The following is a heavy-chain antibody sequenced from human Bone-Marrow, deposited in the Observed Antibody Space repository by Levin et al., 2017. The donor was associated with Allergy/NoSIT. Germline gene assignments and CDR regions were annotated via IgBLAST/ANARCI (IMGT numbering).Heavy chain of an antibody. J-gene: IGHJ5*02. CDR3: ARGDMIA. CDR2: IRNRANSYST. D-gene: IGHD3-16*01. V-gene: IGHV3-72*01. Sequence: LSLTCAASGFTFSDPYMDWFRPAPGKGLEWVGRIRNRANSYSTQYAASVQGRFTISRDDSKNSLFLQMNSLKTEDTAMYYCARGDMIAWGQGTLVTVSS. CDR1: GFTFSDPY.